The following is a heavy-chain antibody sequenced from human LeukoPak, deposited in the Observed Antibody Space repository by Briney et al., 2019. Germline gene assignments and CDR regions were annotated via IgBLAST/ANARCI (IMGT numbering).Heavy chain of an antibody. CDR3: ARAPQVDYGDYVSGSLTRRSTNWFDP. J-gene: IGHJ5*02. V-gene: IGHV1-69*04. CDR1: GGTFSSYA. CDR2: IIPILGIA. D-gene: IGHD4-17*01. Sequence: ASVKVSCKASGGTFSSYAISWVRQAPGQGLEWMGRIIPILGIANYAQKFQGRVTITADKSTSTAYMELSSLRSEDTAVYYCARAPQVDYGDYVSGSLTRRSTNWFDPWGQGTLVTVSS.